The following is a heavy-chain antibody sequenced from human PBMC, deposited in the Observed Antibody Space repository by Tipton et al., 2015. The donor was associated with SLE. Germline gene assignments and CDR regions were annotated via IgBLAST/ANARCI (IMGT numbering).Heavy chain of an antibody. CDR1: GFTFSPYW. CDR2: IKQDGSET. J-gene: IGHJ4*02. D-gene: IGHD1-26*01. V-gene: IGHV3-7*03. CDR3: AKDRHSGTLNSLDY. Sequence: SLRLSCVASGFTFSPYWMNWVRQVPGKGLEWVANIKQDGSETYTVDSAKGRFTISRDNAKNSLYVQMNSLRAEDTALYYCAKDRHSGTLNSLDYWGQGTLVTVSS.